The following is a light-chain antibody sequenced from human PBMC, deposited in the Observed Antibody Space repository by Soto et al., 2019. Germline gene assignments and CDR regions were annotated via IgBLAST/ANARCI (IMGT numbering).Light chain of an antibody. V-gene: IGLV2-14*01. J-gene: IGLJ1*01. CDR1: SSDVGAYNY. CDR2: DVS. CDR3: SSYTSATTYV. Sequence: QSVLTQPASVSGSPGQSITISCTGTSSDVGAYNYDSWYQQYPGEANKVIIYDVSHRPAGVSNRFSGSKSGNTASLTISGLQTQDEADYYCSSYTSATTYVFGTGTKVTVL.